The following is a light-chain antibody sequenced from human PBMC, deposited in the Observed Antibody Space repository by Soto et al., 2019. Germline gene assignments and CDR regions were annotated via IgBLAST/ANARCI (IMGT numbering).Light chain of an antibody. Sequence: EIVVTHSPSTLSLSPGERATLSCRASQSVSSNHLAWYQQKPGQAPRLLIFAATGRPTVIPDRFTGSGSGTDFTLTISRLEPEDFAMYYCQHYRDSPLTFGQGTRLEIK. CDR1: QSVSSNH. CDR3: QHYRDSPLT. J-gene: IGKJ5*01. V-gene: IGKV3-20*01. CDR2: AAT.